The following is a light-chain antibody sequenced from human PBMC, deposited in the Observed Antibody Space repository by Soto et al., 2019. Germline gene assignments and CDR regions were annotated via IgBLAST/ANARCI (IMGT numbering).Light chain of an antibody. CDR3: QKYYSAVFT. V-gene: IGKV1-27*01. J-gene: IGKJ3*01. CDR1: QYIDNY. CDR2: HAS. Sequence: DIQMTQSPSSLSASIGDRVTITCRASQYIDNYLAWYQQRPGQVPQLLIYHASSLQSGVSSRFSGSGSGTDFTLTISSLQPEDVATYYCQKYYSAVFTFGPGTKVDIK.